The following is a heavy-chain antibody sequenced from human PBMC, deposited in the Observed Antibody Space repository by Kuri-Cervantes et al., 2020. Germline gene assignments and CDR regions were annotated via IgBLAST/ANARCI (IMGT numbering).Heavy chain of an antibody. CDR1: GFTFSSYW. CDR2: IKQDGSEK. Sequence: GESLKISCAASGFTFSSYWMSWVRQAPGKGLEWVANIKQDGSEKYYVDSVKGRFTISRDNAKNSLYLQMNSLRAEDTAVYYCARDRSGGGFYYYMDVWGKGTTVTVSS. V-gene: IGHV3-7*01. D-gene: IGHD1-14*01. CDR3: ARDRSGGGFYYYMDV. J-gene: IGHJ6*03.